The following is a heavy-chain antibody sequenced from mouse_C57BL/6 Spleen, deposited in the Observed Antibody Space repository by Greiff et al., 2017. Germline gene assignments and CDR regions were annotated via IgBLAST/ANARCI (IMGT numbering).Heavy chain of an antibody. Sequence: EVQLQQSGPELVKPGASVKIPCKASGYTFTDYNMDWVKQSHGKSLEWIGDINPNNGGTSYNQKFKGKATLTVDKSSSTAYMELRSLTSEDTAVYYCARRSYGNYDYFDYWGQGTTLTVSS. V-gene: IGHV1-18*01. CDR3: ARRSYGNYDYFDY. D-gene: IGHD2-1*01. CDR1: GYTFTDYN. CDR2: INPNNGGT. J-gene: IGHJ2*01.